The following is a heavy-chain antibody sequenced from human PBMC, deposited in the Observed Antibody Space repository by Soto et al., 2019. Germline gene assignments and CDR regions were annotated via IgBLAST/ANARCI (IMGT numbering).Heavy chain of an antibody. CDR3: VRSKGGYSYGTPFDY. Sequence: EVQLEESGGALVQPGRSLRLSCAASGFTFDDYAMYWVRQVLGKGLEWVSSISWNSGNIGYADSVKGRFTTSRDKAENSLYLQMNRLEAEDTGLYYCVRSKGGYSYGTPFDYWGQGTLVTVSS. V-gene: IGHV3-9*01. CDR1: GFTFDDYA. J-gene: IGHJ4*02. CDR2: ISWNSGNI. D-gene: IGHD5-18*01.